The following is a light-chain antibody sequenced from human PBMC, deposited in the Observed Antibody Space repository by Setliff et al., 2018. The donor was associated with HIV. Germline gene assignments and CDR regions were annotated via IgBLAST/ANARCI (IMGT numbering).Light chain of an antibody. Sequence: QSALTQPPSVSGSPGQSIIISCTGTINNIGSYNRVSWYQQRPGTAPKLIIFEVNERPSGVSNRFSGSKSGSMASLAISGLQADDEGDYYCCSYAGTDTFVVFGTGTKVTVL. CDR2: EVN. V-gene: IGLV2-23*02. CDR1: INNIGSYNR. J-gene: IGLJ1*01. CDR3: CSYAGTDTFVV.